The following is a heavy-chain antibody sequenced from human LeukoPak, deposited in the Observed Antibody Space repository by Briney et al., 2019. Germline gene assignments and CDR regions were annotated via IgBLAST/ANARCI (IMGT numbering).Heavy chain of an antibody. V-gene: IGHV4-31*03. Sequence: TLSLTCTVSGGSISSSSYYWSWIRQHPGKGLEWIGCIHYSGSTYYNPSLKSRGTISIDTSKNQFSLRLNSVTAADTAVYYCARDEVDYGERDSYYYGVDVWGQGTTVTVSS. CDR2: IHYSGST. CDR1: GGSISSSSYY. CDR3: ARDEVDYGERDSYYYGVDV. J-gene: IGHJ6*02. D-gene: IGHD4-17*01.